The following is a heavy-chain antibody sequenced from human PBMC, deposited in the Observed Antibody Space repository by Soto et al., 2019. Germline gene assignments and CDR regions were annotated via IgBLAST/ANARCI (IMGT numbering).Heavy chain of an antibody. Sequence: ASVKVSCKASGYTFTSYPTHWVRQAPGQRLEWMGWISAYNGNTNYSQKLQGRVTMTTDTSTSTAYMELRSLRSDDTAVYYCARGPYYDFWSGFSAKKRYFDYWGQGTLVTVSS. J-gene: IGHJ4*02. V-gene: IGHV1-18*01. CDR3: ARGPYYDFWSGFSAKKRYFDY. CDR1: GYTFTSYP. D-gene: IGHD3-3*01. CDR2: ISAYNGNT.